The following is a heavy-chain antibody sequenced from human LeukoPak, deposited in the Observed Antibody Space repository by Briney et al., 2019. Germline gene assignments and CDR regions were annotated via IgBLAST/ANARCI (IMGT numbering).Heavy chain of an antibody. J-gene: IGHJ4*02. CDR2: INSDGSST. CDR1: GFTFSSYW. D-gene: IGHD3-22*01. CDR3: ASDINPYYYDSSGYYYVDY. V-gene: IGHV3-74*01. Sequence: PGGSLRLSCAASGFTFSSYWMHWVRQAPGKGLVWVSRINSDGSSTSYADSVKGRFTISRDNAKNTLYLQMNSLRAEDTAVYYCASDINPYYYDSSGYYYVDYWGQGTLVTVSS.